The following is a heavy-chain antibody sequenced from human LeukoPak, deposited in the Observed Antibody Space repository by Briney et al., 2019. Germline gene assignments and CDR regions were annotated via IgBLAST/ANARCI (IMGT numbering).Heavy chain of an antibody. CDR1: GFTFSSCG. CDR3: AKDPESNGPNYFDY. D-gene: IGHD2-8*01. V-gene: IGHV3-30*18. Sequence: GGSLRLSCAASGFTFSSCGMHWVRQAPGNWLEWVAVISNYGSNKYYADSVKGRSTISRDNSKNTLYLQMNSLRAEDTAVYYCAKDPESNGPNYFDYWGQGTLVTVSS. J-gene: IGHJ4*02. CDR2: ISNYGSNK.